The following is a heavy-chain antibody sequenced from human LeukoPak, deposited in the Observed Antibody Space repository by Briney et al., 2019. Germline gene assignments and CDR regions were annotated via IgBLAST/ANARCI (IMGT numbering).Heavy chain of an antibody. J-gene: IGHJ4*02. D-gene: IGHD5-24*01. CDR3: ARRVRDGYNYGY. Sequence: PSETLSLTCAVYGGSFSGYYWSWIRQPPGKGLEWIGEINHSGSTNYNPSLKSRVTISVDTSKNQSSLKLSSVTAADTAVYYCARRVRDGYNYGYWGQGTLVTVSS. V-gene: IGHV4-34*01. CDR1: GGSFSGYY. CDR2: INHSGST.